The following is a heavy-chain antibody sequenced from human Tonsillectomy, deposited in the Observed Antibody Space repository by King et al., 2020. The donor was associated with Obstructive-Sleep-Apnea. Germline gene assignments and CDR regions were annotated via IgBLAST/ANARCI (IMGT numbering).Heavy chain of an antibody. CDR1: GYTFTSYY. J-gene: IGHJ6*02. CDR2: INPSGGST. Sequence: QLVQSGAEVKKPGASVKVSCKASGYTFTSYYMHWVRQAPGQGLDGWGIINPSGGSTNYAQKFQGRVTMTRGTSTSTVYMELGSLRSEDTAVYYCARGRRADVWGQGTTVTVSS. V-gene: IGHV1-46*03. CDR3: ARGRRADV.